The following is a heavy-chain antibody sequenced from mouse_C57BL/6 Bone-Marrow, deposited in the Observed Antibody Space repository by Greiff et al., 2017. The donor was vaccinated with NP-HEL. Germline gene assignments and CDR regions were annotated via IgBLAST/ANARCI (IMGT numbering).Heavy chain of an antibody. CDR3: TLYYYGSSRAWFAY. CDR2: IDPENGDT. CDR1: GFNIKDDY. V-gene: IGHV14-4*01. Sequence: EVQLQQSGAELVRPGASVKLSCTASGFNIKDDYMHWVKQRPEQGLEWIGWIDPENGDTEYASKFQGKATITADTSSNTAYLQLSSLTSEDTAVYYCTLYYYGSSRAWFAYWGQGTLVTVSA. J-gene: IGHJ3*01. D-gene: IGHD1-1*01.